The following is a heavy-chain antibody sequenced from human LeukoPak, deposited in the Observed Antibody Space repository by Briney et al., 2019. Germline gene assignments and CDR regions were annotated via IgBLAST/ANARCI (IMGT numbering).Heavy chain of an antibody. CDR1: GFTFSSYA. CDR2: ISYDGSNK. CDR3: ARVQRDYGDYVGFDY. V-gene: IGHV3-30*14. Sequence: GGSLRLSCAASGFTFSSYAMHWVRQAPGKGLEWVAVISYDGSNKYYADSVKGRFTISRDNSKNTLYLQMGSLRAEDMAVYYCARVQRDYGDYVGFDYWGQGTLVTVSS. J-gene: IGHJ4*02. D-gene: IGHD4-17*01.